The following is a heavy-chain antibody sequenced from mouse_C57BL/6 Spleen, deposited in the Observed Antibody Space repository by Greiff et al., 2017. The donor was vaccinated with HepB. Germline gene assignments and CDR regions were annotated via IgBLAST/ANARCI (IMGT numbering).Heavy chain of an antibody. V-gene: IGHV1-82*01. CDR1: GYAFSSSW. J-gene: IGHJ1*03. CDR3: ARRVPLGYGSSYGYFDV. Sequence: QVQLQQSGPELVKPGASVKISCKASGYAFSSSWMNWVKQRPGKGLEWIGRIYPGDGDTNYNGKFKGTATLTADKSSSTAYMQLSSLTSEDSAVYFCARRVPLGYGSSYGYFDVWGTGTTVTVSS. CDR2: IYPGDGDT. D-gene: IGHD1-1*01.